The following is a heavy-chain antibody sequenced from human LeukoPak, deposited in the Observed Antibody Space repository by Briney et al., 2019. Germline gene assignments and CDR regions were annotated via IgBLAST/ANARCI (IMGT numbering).Heavy chain of an antibody. J-gene: IGHJ4*02. CDR1: GGSVSSGSYY. CDR3: AREVRYFGWLATYDY. Sequence: SETLSLTCTVSGGSVSSGSYYWSWIRQPPGKGLEWIGYIYYSGSTNYNPSLKSRVTISVDTSKNQFSLKLSSVTAADTAVYYCAREVRYFGWLATYDYWGQGTLVTVSS. D-gene: IGHD3-9*01. CDR2: IYYSGST. V-gene: IGHV4-61*01.